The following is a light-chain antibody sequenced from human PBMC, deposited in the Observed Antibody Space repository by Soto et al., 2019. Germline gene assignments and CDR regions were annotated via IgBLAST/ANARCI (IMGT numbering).Light chain of an antibody. V-gene: IGLV4-69*01. CDR2: LNSDGSH. J-gene: IGLJ3*02. Sequence: QLVLTQSPSASASLGASVKLTCTLSSGHSSYAIAWHQQQPEKGPRYLMKLNSDGSHSKGDGSPDRFSGSSSGAERYLTISSLQSEDEADYYCQTWGTGLLVFGGGTKVTVL. CDR1: SGHSSYA. CDR3: QTWGTGLLV.